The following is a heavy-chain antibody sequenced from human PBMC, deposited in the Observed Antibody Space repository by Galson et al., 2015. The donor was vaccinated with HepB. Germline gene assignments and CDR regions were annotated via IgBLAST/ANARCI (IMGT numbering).Heavy chain of an antibody. CDR3: ARKAPTNYYETSDLKDYYYYGMDV. V-gene: IGHV3-33*01. J-gene: IGHJ6*02. CDR1: GFTFSSYG. Sequence: SLRLSCAASGFTFSSYGMHWVRQAPGKGLEWVAVIWYDGSNKYYADSVKGRFTISRDNSKNTLYLQMNSLRAEDTAVYYCARKAPTNYYETSDLKDYYYYGMDVWGQGTTVTVSS. D-gene: IGHD3-22*01. CDR2: IWYDGSNK.